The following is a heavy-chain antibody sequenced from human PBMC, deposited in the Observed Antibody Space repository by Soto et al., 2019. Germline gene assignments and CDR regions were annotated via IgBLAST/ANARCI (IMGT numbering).Heavy chain of an antibody. Sequence: ASVKVSCKASGYTFTSYALNWVRQVPGQGLEWMGWINTNTGNPTSAQGFTGRFVFSSDTSVSTAYLQIFSLKAEDTAVYYCARVTRNDDAFDIWGQGTLVTVSS. CDR1: GYTFTSYA. J-gene: IGHJ3*02. CDR3: ARVTRNDDAFDI. V-gene: IGHV7-4-1*01. CDR2: INTNTGNP.